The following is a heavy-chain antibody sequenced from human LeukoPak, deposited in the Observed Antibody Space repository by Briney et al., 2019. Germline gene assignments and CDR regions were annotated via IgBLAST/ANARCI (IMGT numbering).Heavy chain of an antibody. Sequence: SETLSLTCAVYGGSFSGYYWSWIRQPPGKGLGWIGEINHSGSTNYNPSLKSRVTISVDTSKNQFSLKLSSVTAADTAVYYCARGHSVGAYDYWGQGTLVTVSS. J-gene: IGHJ4*02. CDR3: ARGHSVGAYDY. V-gene: IGHV4-34*01. CDR1: GGSFSGYY. D-gene: IGHD1-26*01. CDR2: INHSGST.